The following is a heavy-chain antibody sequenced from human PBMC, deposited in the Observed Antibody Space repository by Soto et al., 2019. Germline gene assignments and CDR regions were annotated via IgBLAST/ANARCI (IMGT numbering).Heavy chain of an antibody. V-gene: IGHV1-69*13. Sequence: GASVKVSCKASGGTLSSYAISWVRQAPGQGLEWMGGIIPIFGTANYAQKFQGRVTITADESTSTAYMELSSLRSEDTAVYYCAREEDLIRRGIYGMDVWGQGTTVTVSS. J-gene: IGHJ6*02. D-gene: IGHD3-16*01. CDR2: IIPIFGTA. CDR1: GGTLSSYA. CDR3: AREEDLIRRGIYGMDV.